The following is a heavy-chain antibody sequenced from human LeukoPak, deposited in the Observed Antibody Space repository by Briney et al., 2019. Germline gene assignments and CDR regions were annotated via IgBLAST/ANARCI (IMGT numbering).Heavy chain of an antibody. J-gene: IGHJ5*02. D-gene: IGHD3-22*01. CDR3: ERVIHYYDSSGYFLPYNWFDP. Sequence: GASVKVSCKASGYTFTGYYMHWVRQAPGQGLEWMGWINPNSGGTNYAQKFQGRVTMTRDTSISTAYMELSRLRSDDTAVYYCERVIHYYDSSGYFLPYNWFDPWGQGTLVTVSS. CDR1: GYTFTGYY. V-gene: IGHV1-2*02. CDR2: INPNSGGT.